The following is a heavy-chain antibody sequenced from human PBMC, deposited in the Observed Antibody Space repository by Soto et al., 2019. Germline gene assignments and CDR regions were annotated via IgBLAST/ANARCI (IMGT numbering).Heavy chain of an antibody. V-gene: IGHV3-23*01. D-gene: IGHD6-13*01. CDR1: GFTFSSYA. CDR2: ISGSDGST. J-gene: IGHJ4*02. Sequence: EVQLLESGGGLVQPGGSLRLSCAASGFTFSSYAMSWVRQAPGKGLEWVSSISGSDGSTYYADSVKGRFTISRDNSKNTLYLQMNSLRAEDTAIYFCAKGYASTWYYFDFWGQGTLVNVSS. CDR3: AKGYASTWYYFDF.